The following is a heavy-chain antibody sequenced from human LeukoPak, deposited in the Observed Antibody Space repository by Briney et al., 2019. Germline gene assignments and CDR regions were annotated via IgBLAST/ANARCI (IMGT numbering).Heavy chain of an antibody. D-gene: IGHD2-2*01. V-gene: IGHV1-3*01. CDR3: ARVVVPAAMDYYYGMDV. J-gene: IGHJ6*04. CDR2: INAGNGNT. Sequence: ASVTVSYKASGYTFTSYAMHWVRQAPGQRLEWMGWINAGNGNTKYSQKLQGRVTITRDTSASTAYMELSSLRSEDTAVYYCARVVVPAAMDYYYGMDVWGKGTTVTVSS. CDR1: GYTFTSYA.